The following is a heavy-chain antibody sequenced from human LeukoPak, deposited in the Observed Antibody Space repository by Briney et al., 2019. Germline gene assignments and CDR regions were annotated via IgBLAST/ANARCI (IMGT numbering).Heavy chain of an antibody. Sequence: GAAVKVSCKASGYTFTGYYMHWVRQAPEQGLEWMGWINPNSGGTNYAQKFQGRVTMTRDTSISTAYMELSRLRSDDTAVSYCARVTTVVEGFGYWGQGTLVTVSS. CDR1: GYTFTGYY. V-gene: IGHV1-2*02. CDR2: INPNSGGT. D-gene: IGHD4-23*01. J-gene: IGHJ4*02. CDR3: ARVTTVVEGFGY.